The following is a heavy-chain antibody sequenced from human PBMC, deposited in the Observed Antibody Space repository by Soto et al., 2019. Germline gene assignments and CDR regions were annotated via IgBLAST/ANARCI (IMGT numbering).Heavy chain of an antibody. CDR3: ARESGGYDSSTRYGLDV. CDR2: IYYSGIT. Sequence: NPSETLSLTCSVSGGSISSVGHYWTGIRQQPGKGLEWIGYIYYSGITDYNPSLKSRVTISVDRSKNQFSLNLSSVTAADTAIYYCARESGGYDSSTRYGLDVWGQGTTVTVSS. CDR1: GGSISSVGHY. J-gene: IGHJ6*02. V-gene: IGHV4-31*03. D-gene: IGHD6-25*01.